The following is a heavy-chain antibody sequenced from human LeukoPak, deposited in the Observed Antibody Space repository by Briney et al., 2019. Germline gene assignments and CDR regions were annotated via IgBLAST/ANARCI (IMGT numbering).Heavy chain of an antibody. CDR3: ARNLGSGSYYRRYNWFDP. CDR1: GFTFSDYY. Sequence: KTGGSLRLSCAASGFTFSDYYMSWIRQAPGKGLEWVSYISSSGSTIYYADSVKGRFTISRDNAKNSLYLQMNSLRAEDTAVYYCARNLGSGSYYRRYNWFDPWGQGTLVTVSS. V-gene: IGHV3-11*01. CDR2: ISSSGSTI. D-gene: IGHD3-10*01. J-gene: IGHJ5*02.